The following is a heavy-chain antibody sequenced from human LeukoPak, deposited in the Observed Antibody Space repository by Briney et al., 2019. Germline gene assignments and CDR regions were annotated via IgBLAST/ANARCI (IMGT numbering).Heavy chain of an antibody. Sequence: SETLSLTCTVSGGSISSSSYYWAWIRQPPGKGREWIGSIYYSGSTYYNPSLKSRVTISVDTSKNQFSLKLSSVTAADTAVYYCARLRGTYYDYWGQGTLVTVSS. V-gene: IGHV4-39*01. CDR1: GGSISSSSYY. CDR3: ARLRGTYYDY. D-gene: IGHD1-1*01. CDR2: IYYSGST. J-gene: IGHJ4*02.